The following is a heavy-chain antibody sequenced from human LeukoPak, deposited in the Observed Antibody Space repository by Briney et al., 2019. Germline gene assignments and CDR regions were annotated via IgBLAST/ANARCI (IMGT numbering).Heavy chain of an antibody. J-gene: IGHJ5*02. V-gene: IGHV3-74*01. CDR2: MNSDGSST. CDR1: GFTFSSFW. D-gene: IGHD6-6*01. CDR3: ASPCIAAREYNWFDP. Sequence: GGSLRLSCAASGFTFSSFWRHWVRQVSGKGVGWVSRMNSDGSSTTCADSGKGRFTISRDNPKNTLYLQMNSLRAEDTAVYYCASPCIAAREYNWFDPWGQGTLVTVSS.